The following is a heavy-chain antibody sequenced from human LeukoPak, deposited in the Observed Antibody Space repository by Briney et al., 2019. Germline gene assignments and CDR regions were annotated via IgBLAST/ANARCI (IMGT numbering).Heavy chain of an antibody. CDR2: INHSGST. CDR3: ARTATYYYDSSGYPVSDPLPDY. D-gene: IGHD3-22*01. Sequence: SETLSLTCAVYGGSFSGYYWSWIRQPPGKGLEWIGEINHSGSTNYNPSLKSRVTISVDTSKNQFSLKLSSVPAADTAVYYCARTATYYYDSSGYPVSDPLPDYWGQGTLVTVSS. V-gene: IGHV4-34*01. CDR1: GGSFSGYY. J-gene: IGHJ4*02.